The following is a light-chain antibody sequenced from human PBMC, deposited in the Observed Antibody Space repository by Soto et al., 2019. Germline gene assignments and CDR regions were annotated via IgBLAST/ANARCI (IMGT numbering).Light chain of an antibody. CDR3: SSYTSSSTYVV. CDR2: DVS. V-gene: IGLV2-14*01. J-gene: IGLJ2*01. CDR1: SSDVGGYNY. Sequence: QSVLTQPASVSGSPGQSITISCTGTSSDVGGYNYVSWYQQHPGKAPKLMIDDVSNRPSGVSNRFSGSKSGNKASLTISGLQADDEADYYCSSYTSSSTYVVFGGGTKLTVL.